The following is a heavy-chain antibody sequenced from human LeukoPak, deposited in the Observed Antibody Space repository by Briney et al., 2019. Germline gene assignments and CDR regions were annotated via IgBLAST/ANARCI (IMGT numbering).Heavy chain of an antibody. Sequence: GGSLRLSCAASGFTFSSYSLNWVRQAPGKGLEWVSSISSSSRYIFYADSVKGRFTTSRDNAKNSLYLQMNSLRAEDTAVYYCARDRGSSFDYWGQGTLVTVSS. J-gene: IGHJ4*02. V-gene: IGHV3-21*01. CDR2: ISSSSRYI. CDR1: GFTFSSYS. D-gene: IGHD3-10*01. CDR3: ARDRGSSFDY.